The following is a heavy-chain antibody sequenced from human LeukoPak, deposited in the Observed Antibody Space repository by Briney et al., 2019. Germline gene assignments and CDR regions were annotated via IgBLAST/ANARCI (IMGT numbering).Heavy chain of an antibody. D-gene: IGHD3-9*01. CDR1: GFTFSSYG. CDR3: ASSVVRYFDWLTSGAFDI. V-gene: IGHV3-30*03. CDR2: ISYDGSNK. Sequence: GRSLRLSCAASGFTFSSYGMHWVRQAPGKGLEWEAVISYDGSNKYYADSVKGRFTISRDNSKNTLYLQMNSLRAEDTAVYYCASSVVRYFDWLTSGAFDIWGQGTMVTVSS. J-gene: IGHJ3*02.